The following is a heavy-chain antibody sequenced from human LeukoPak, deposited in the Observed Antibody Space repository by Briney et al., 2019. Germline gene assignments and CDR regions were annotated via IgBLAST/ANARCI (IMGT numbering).Heavy chain of an antibody. D-gene: IGHD3-22*01. CDR3: ARRSIADSSAFDY. Sequence: GGSLRLSCAASGFTFSSYGMQWVRQAPGKGLEWVALISYDGSNKYYADSVKGRFTISRDNSKNTLYLQVNSLRAEDAAVYYCARRSIADSSAFDYWGQGTLVTVSS. J-gene: IGHJ4*02. V-gene: IGHV3-30*19. CDR2: ISYDGSNK. CDR1: GFTFSSYG.